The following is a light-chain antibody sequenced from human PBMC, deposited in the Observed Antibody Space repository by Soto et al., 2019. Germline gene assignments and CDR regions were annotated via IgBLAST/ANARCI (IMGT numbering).Light chain of an antibody. Sequence: IVLTQSPATLSLAPGERATLSCRASQSVGSYLAWYQQKPGQAPRLVIYDASDRASGTPDRFRGSGSGTDFTLTISSLEPEDFAVYSCQQRSISPLGYTFGQGTKLELK. V-gene: IGKV3-11*01. CDR1: QSVGSY. CDR2: DAS. CDR3: QQRSISPLGYT. J-gene: IGKJ2*01.